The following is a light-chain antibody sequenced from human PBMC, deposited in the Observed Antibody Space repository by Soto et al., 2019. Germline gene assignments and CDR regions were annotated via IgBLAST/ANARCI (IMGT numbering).Light chain of an antibody. CDR1: QSISSW. V-gene: IGKV1-5*03. Sequence: DIPMTQSPSTLSASVGDRVTITCRASQSISSWLAWYQQKPGKAPKLLIYKASSLESGVPSRFSGSGSGTEFTLTISSLPPDDFATYYCQQYNSYSRTFGGGTKVEIK. J-gene: IGKJ4*01. CDR2: KAS. CDR3: QQYNSYSRT.